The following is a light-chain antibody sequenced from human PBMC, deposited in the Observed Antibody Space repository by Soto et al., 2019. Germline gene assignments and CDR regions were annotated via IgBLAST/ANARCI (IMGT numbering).Light chain of an antibody. CDR2: AAS. V-gene: IGKV1-9*01. Sequence: DIQLTQSPSFLSASVGDRVTITCRASQGISSYLAWYQQKPGKAPKLLIYAASTLQSGVPSRFSGSGSGTEFTLTISSLQPEDFATYYCQQLNSLFGGGTKVDIK. CDR1: QGISSY. CDR3: QQLNSL. J-gene: IGKJ4*02.